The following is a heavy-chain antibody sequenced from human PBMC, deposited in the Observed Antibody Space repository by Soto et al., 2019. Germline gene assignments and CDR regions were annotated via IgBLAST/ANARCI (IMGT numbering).Heavy chain of an antibody. J-gene: IGHJ5*02. Sequence: SETLSLTCTVSGGSISSGDYYWSWIRQPPGKGLEWIGYIYYSGSTYYNPSLKSRVTISVDTSKNQFSLKLSSVTAADTAVYYCARAPTGRFPDLADWFDPRGQGTLVTVSS. V-gene: IGHV4-30-4*01. CDR2: IYYSGST. CDR1: GGSISSGDYY. D-gene: IGHD3-3*01. CDR3: ARAPTGRFPDLADWFDP.